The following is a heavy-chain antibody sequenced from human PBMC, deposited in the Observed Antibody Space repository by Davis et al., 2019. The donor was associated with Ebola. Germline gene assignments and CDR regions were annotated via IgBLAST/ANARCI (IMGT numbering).Heavy chain of an antibody. CDR2: IYHSGST. CDR3: ARLQTTGLWFGEFDY. V-gene: IGHV4-4*02. Sequence: MPSETLSLTCAVSGGSISSSNWWSWVRQPPGKGLEWIGEIYHSGSTNYNPSLKSRVTISVDKSKNQFSLKLSSVTAADTAVYYCARLQTTGLWFGEFDYWGQGTLVTVSS. J-gene: IGHJ4*02. D-gene: IGHD3-10*01. CDR1: GGSISSSNW.